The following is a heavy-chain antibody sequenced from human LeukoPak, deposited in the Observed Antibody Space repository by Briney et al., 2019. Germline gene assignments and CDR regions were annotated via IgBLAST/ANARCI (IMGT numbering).Heavy chain of an antibody. J-gene: IGHJ4*02. Sequence: SETLSLTCTVSGGSISSYYWGWIRQPPGKGLEWIGSIYYSGSTYYNPSLKSRVTISVDTSKNQFSLKLSSVTAADTAVYYCARQSVGPFVVPAATGQFDYWGQGTLVTVSS. CDR3: ARQSVGPFVVPAATGQFDY. V-gene: IGHV4-39*01. CDR2: IYYSGST. CDR1: GGSISSYY. D-gene: IGHD2-2*01.